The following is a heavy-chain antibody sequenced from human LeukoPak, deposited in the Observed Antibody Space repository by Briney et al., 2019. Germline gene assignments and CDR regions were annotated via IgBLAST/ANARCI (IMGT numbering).Heavy chain of an antibody. CDR3: ASTNWGSSWFDP. CDR1: GYTFTSYG. Sequence: ASVKVSCKASGYTFTSYGISWVRQAPGQGLEWMGWINPNSGGTNYAQKFQGRVTMTRDTSISTAYMELSRLRSDDTAVYYCASTNWGSSWFDPWGQGTLVTVSS. CDR2: INPNSGGT. V-gene: IGHV1-2*02. D-gene: IGHD7-27*01. J-gene: IGHJ5*02.